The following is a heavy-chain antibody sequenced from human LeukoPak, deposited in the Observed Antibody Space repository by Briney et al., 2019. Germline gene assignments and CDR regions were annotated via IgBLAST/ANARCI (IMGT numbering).Heavy chain of an antibody. CDR3: ARDQQLRFPRPNWFDP. D-gene: IGHD6-13*01. Sequence: GGSLRLSCAASGFTFTTYWMSWVRQLPGKGLEWVSYISSSGSTIYYADSVKGRFTISRDNAKNSLYLQMNSLRAEDTAVYYCARDQQLRFPRPNWFDPWGQGTLVTVSS. CDR2: ISSSGSTI. V-gene: IGHV3-11*01. CDR1: GFTFTTYW. J-gene: IGHJ5*02.